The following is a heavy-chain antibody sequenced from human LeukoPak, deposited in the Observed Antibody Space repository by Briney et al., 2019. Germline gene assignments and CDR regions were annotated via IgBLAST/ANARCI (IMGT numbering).Heavy chain of an antibody. Sequence: GGSLRLSCAASGFTFSSYGMHWVRQAPGKGLEWVAVISYDGSNKYYADSVKGRFTISRDNSKNTLYLQMNSLRAEDTAVYYYAKEYYYDSSGYYWGQGTLVTVSS. CDR1: GFTFSSYG. V-gene: IGHV3-30*18. CDR3: AKEYYYDSSGYY. D-gene: IGHD3-22*01. CDR2: ISYDGSNK. J-gene: IGHJ4*02.